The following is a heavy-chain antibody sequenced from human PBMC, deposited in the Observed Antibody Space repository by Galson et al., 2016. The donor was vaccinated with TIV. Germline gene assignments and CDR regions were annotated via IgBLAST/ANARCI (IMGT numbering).Heavy chain of an antibody. CDR1: GYIFSNYW. D-gene: IGHD1-1*01. J-gene: IGHJ6*03. CDR2: IYPGDSRA. CDR3: ARQPMTTLAQLDVYCDMDG. Sequence: QSGAEVKKPGESLKISCQGSGYIFSNYWIAWVRQMPGIGLEWMGIIYPGDSRAKYSPSFQGRVTISVDTSLSTAYLQWSSLRASDTAKYYCARQPMTTLAQLDVYCDMDGWGTGTTGTVSS. V-gene: IGHV5-51*01.